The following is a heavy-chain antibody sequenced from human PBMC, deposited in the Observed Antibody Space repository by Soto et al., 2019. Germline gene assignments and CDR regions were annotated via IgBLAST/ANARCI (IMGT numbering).Heavy chain of an antibody. V-gene: IGHV4-38-2*01. CDR3: ARLLNWFDP. Sequence: SETLSLACGDSGYSISSGYYWAWFRQPPGKELEWIGSIYHSGKTYYKPSLRSRVTVSVDTSKNQFSLKLSSVTAADTAVYYCARLLNWFDPWGQGTLVTVSS. CDR1: GYSISSGYY. D-gene: IGHD1-26*01. CDR2: IYHSGKT. J-gene: IGHJ5*02.